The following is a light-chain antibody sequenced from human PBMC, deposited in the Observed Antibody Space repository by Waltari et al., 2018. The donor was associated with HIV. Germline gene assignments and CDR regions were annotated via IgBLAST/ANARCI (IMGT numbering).Light chain of an antibody. Sequence: QSLLTQPPSVSGAPGQNVTISCTGSSSNIGADYDIHWYQQLPGTAPKLLIYFKNNRPAGVPGRFSGSKSGTSASLAITGLQAEDEADYYCQSYDSRVFGGGTKLTVL. CDR1: SSNIGADYD. CDR2: FKN. V-gene: IGLV1-40*01. J-gene: IGLJ3*02. CDR3: QSYDSRV.